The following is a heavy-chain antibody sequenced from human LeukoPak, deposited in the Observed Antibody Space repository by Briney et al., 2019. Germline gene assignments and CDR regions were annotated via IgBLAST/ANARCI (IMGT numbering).Heavy chain of an antibody. Sequence: SETLSLTCAVYGGSFSGYYWSWIRQPPGKGLEWIGEINHSGSTNYNPSLKSRVTISVDTSKNQFSLKLNSVTAADTAVYYCARDLFFSRELATRPDYWGQGTLVTVSS. CDR2: INHSGST. CDR1: GGSFSGYY. V-gene: IGHV4-34*01. J-gene: IGHJ4*02. CDR3: ARDLFFSRELATRPDY. D-gene: IGHD5-24*01.